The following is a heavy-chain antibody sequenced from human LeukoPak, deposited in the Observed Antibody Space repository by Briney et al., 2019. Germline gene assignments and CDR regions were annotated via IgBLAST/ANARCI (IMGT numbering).Heavy chain of an antibody. Sequence: GGSLRLSCAASGFTFSSYAMSWVRQAPGKGLEWVSGMSGSGGSTYYADSVKGRFTISRHNSKNTLYLQINSLRAEDTAVYYCAGALGRQDYYYYGMDVWGQGTTVTVSS. V-gene: IGHV3-23*01. D-gene: IGHD1-26*01. J-gene: IGHJ6*02. CDR1: GFTFSSYA. CDR3: AGALGRQDYYYYGMDV. CDR2: MSGSGGST.